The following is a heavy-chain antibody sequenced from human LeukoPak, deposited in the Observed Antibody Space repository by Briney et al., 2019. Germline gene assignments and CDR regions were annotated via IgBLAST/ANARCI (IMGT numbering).Heavy chain of an antibody. CDR3: ARVGKYSRTYYFDY. V-gene: IGHV1-2*02. J-gene: IGHJ4*02. Sequence: EASVKVSCKASGYTFTGYYMHWVRQAPGQGLEWMGWINPNSGGTNYAQKFQGRVTMTRDTSISTAYMELSRLRSDDTAVYYCARVGKYSRTYYFDYWGQGTLVTVSS. CDR1: GYTFTGYY. CDR2: INPNSGGT. D-gene: IGHD6-13*01.